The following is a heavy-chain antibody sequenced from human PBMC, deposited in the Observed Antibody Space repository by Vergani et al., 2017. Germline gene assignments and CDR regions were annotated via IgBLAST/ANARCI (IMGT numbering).Heavy chain of an antibody. CDR2: IWYDGSND. V-gene: IGHV3-33*01. CDR3: ARVVGGDAPIYFDY. CDR1: GLTFGSYA. J-gene: IGHJ4*02. D-gene: IGHD1-26*01. Sequence: QVQLVESGGGVVQPGRSLRLSCAASGLTFGSYAMHWVRQAPGKGLEWVALIWYDGSNDYYADSVKGRFPVTRDNSKNTLYLQMNSRRAEDTAVYYCARVVGGDAPIYFDYWGQGTLVTVSS.